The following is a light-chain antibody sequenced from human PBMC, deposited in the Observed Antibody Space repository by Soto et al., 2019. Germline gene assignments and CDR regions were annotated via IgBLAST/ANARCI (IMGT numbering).Light chain of an antibody. CDR3: SSYTSSTTLV. Sequence: QSALTQPASVSGSPGQSITISCTGSSSDVGGYNCVSWYQQHPGKAPKLMIYEVSNRPSGVSNRFSGSKSGNTASLTISGLQAADEADYYCSSYTSSTTLVFGGGTKLTVL. V-gene: IGLV2-14*01. CDR2: EVS. CDR1: SSDVGGYNC. J-gene: IGLJ2*01.